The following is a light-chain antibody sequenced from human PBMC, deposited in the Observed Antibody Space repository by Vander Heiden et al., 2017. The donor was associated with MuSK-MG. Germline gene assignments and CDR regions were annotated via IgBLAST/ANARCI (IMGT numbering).Light chain of an antibody. CDR2: DVS. Sequence: QSALTQPRSVPGSPGQSVTISCTGTRSDVGGYNYVSWYQQHPGKAPNLMIYDVSNRPSGVPDRFSGSKSGNTASLTISVLQAEDEADYYCCSYAGSYTSYVFGTGTKVTVL. CDR1: RSDVGGYNY. J-gene: IGLJ1*01. CDR3: CSYAGSYTSYV. V-gene: IGLV2-11*01.